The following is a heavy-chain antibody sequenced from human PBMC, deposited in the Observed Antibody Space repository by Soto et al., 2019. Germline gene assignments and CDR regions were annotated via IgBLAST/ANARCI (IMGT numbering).Heavy chain of an antibody. D-gene: IGHD2-15*01. J-gene: IGHJ6*02. CDR3: TTDTHYYYYGMDV. CDR2: IKSKTDGGTT. V-gene: IGHV3-15*01. Sequence: GVLRLSCAASGFTFSNAWMSWVRQAPGKGLEWVGRIKSKTDGGTTDYAAPVKGRFTISRDDSKNTLYLQMNSLKTEDTAVYYCTTDTHYYYYGMDVWGQGTTVTVSS. CDR1: GFTFSNAW.